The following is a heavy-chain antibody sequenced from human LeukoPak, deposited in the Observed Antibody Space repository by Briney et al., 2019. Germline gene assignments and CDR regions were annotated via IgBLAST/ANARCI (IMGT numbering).Heavy chain of an antibody. Sequence: GGSLRLSCAVSGFTFKHYWMHWVRQTPGKGLMWVSRISSDGNRTTYADSVRGRFTISRDNAKNTLYLQMNSLRAEDTAVYYCATEGPSGIDLYFDDWGQGTLVTVSS. J-gene: IGHJ4*02. CDR3: ATEGPSGIDLYFDD. CDR1: GFTFKHYW. CDR2: ISSDGNRT. D-gene: IGHD1-26*01. V-gene: IGHV3-74*01.